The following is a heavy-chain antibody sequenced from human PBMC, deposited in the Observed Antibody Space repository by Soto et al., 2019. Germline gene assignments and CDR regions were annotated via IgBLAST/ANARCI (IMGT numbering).Heavy chain of an antibody. V-gene: IGHV3-23*01. D-gene: IGHD3-22*01. CDR1: GFTFDNFA. Sequence: VRLLESGGGLEQPGGSLRLSCTTSGFTFDNFAMSWVRQAPGRGLGWVSAISGGGGGRYYADSVKGRFIISRDNSKNTVYRQVNGLRIEDTAVYYCAKDVHYDSSGGLDYWGQGTLVTVSS. CDR3: AKDVHYDSSGGLDY. J-gene: IGHJ4*02. CDR2: ISGGGGGR.